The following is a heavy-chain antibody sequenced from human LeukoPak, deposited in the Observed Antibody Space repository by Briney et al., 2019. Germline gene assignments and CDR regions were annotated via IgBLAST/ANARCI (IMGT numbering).Heavy chain of an antibody. CDR1: GGSISSSSYY. CDR2: SYYSGST. CDR3: ARQKIAYCGGDCPNWFDP. Sequence: PSETLSLTCTVSGGSISSSSYYWGWIRQPPGKGLEWIGSSYYSGSTYYNPSLKSRVTKSENMEKNQFSLKLSSVTAADTAVYYCARQKIAYCGGDCPNWFDPWGQGTLVTVSS. V-gene: IGHV4-39*01. D-gene: IGHD2-21*01. J-gene: IGHJ5*02.